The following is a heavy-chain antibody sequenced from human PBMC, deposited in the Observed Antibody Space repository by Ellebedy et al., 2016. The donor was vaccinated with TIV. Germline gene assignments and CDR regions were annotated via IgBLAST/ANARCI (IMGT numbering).Heavy chain of an antibody. D-gene: IGHD3-10*01. V-gene: IGHV4-61*01. CDR3: ARALMVRGIIIKMVVYFDY. J-gene: IGHJ4*02. CDR1: GGSVSSGSYY. CDR2: IDYSGST. Sequence: SETLSLTXTVSGGSVSSGSYYWSWIRQPPGKGLEWIGHIDYSGSTNYNPSLKSRVTISVDMSRNQFSLKLSSVTAAATAVYYCARALMVRGIIIKMVVYFDYWGQGTLVTVSS.